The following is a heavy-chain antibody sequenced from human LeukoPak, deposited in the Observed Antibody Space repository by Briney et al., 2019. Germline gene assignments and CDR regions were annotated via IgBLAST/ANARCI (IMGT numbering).Heavy chain of an antibody. Sequence: ASVKVSCKASGYTFTSYSISWVRQAPGQGLEWMGWISAYNGNTNYAQKLQGRVTMTTDTSTSTAYMELRSLRAEDTAVYYCARGGSYLSAFDIWGQGTMVTVSS. D-gene: IGHD1-26*01. J-gene: IGHJ3*02. CDR3: ARGGSYLSAFDI. V-gene: IGHV1-18*01. CDR1: GYTFTSYS. CDR2: ISAYNGNT.